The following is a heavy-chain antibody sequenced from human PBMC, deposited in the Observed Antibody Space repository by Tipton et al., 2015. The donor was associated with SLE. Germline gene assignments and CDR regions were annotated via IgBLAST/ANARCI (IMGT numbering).Heavy chain of an antibody. J-gene: IGHJ4*02. CDR3: ARDDRYYGSGSYDY. CDR2: IYHSGST. D-gene: IGHD3-10*01. CDR1: GYSISSGYY. Sequence: TLSLTCAVSGYSISSGYYWGWIRQPPGKGLEWIGSIYHSGSTYYNPSLKSRVTISVDTSKNQFSLKLSSVTAADTAVYYCARDDRYYGSGSYDYWGQGTLVTVSS. V-gene: IGHV4-38-2*02.